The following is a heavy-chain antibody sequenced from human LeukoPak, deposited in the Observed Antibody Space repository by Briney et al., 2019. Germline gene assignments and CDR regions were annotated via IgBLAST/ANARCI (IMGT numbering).Heavy chain of an antibody. CDR1: GGSISSYY. CDR2: IYTSGST. J-gene: IGHJ4*02. D-gene: IGHD1-26*01. Sequence: SETQSLTCTVSGGSISSYYWSWIRQPAGKGVEWIGRIYTSGSTNYNPSLKSRVTMSVDTSKNQFSLKLSSVTAADTAVYYCARGPPIVGATIYFDYWGQGTLVTVSS. V-gene: IGHV4-4*07. CDR3: ARGPPIVGATIYFDY.